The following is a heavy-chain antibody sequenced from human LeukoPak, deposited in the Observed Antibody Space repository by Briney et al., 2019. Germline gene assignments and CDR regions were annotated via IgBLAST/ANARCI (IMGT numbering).Heavy chain of an antibody. CDR1: GGTFISYA. CDR3: ARGVVPAAKDYYGMDV. J-gene: IGHJ6*02. Sequence: GASVKVSCKASGGTFISYAISWVRQAPGQGLEWMGGIIPIFGTANYAQKFQGRVTITADESTSTAYMELSSLRSEDTAVYYCARGVVPAAKDYYGMDVWGQGTTVTVSS. D-gene: IGHD2-2*01. CDR2: IIPIFGTA. V-gene: IGHV1-69*13.